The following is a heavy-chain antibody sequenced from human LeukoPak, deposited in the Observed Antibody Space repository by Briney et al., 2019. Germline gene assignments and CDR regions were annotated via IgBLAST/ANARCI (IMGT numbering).Heavy chain of an antibody. D-gene: IGHD2-2*01. CDR2: INPNSGGT. CDR3: ARDRGTCCSSTSCYSKNGFDP. Sequence: GASVKVSCKASGYTFTGYYMHWVRQATGQGLEWMGWINPNSGGTNYAQKFQGRVTMTRDTSISTAYMELSRLRSDDTAVYYCARDRGTCCSSTSCYSKNGFDPWGQGTLVTVSS. V-gene: IGHV1-2*02. CDR1: GYTFTGYY. J-gene: IGHJ5*02.